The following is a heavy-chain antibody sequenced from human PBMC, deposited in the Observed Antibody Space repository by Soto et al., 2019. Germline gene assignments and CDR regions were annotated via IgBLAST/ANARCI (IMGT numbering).Heavy chain of an antibody. D-gene: IGHD4-17*01. CDR3: AHKIDYGEDYYYYGMDV. Sequence: SGPTLVNPTQTLTLTCTFSGFSLSTSGVGVGWIRQPPGKALEWLALIYWNDDKRYSPSLKSRLTITKDTSKNQVVLTMTNMDPVDTATYYCAHKIDYGEDYYYYGMDVWGQGTTVTVSS. V-gene: IGHV2-5*01. J-gene: IGHJ6*02. CDR2: IYWNDDK. CDR1: GFSLSTSGVG.